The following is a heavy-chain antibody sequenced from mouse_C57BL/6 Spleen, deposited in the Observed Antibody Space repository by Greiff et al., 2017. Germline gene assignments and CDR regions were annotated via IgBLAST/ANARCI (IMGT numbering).Heavy chain of an antibody. Sequence: VQLQQPGAELVRPGSSVKLSCKASGYTFTSYWMDWVKQRPGQGLEWIGNIYPSDSETHYTQKFKDKATLTVDKSSSTAYMQLSSLTSEDSAVYYCATYYYGSAFDYWGQGTTLTVSS. V-gene: IGHV1-61*01. D-gene: IGHD1-1*01. CDR2: IYPSDSET. CDR3: ATYYYGSAFDY. J-gene: IGHJ2*01. CDR1: GYTFTSYW.